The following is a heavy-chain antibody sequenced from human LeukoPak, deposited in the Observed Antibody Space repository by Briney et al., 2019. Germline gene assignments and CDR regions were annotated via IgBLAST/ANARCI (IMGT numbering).Heavy chain of an antibody. CDR2: IYYSGST. J-gene: IGHJ4*02. D-gene: IGHD3-22*01. CDR3: ARGPRGLNY. CDR1: GGSISSYY. Sequence: PSETLSLTCTVSGGSISSYYWSWIRQPPGKGLEWIGYIYYSGSTNYHPSLKSRVTISVNTSKNQFSLKLSSVTAADTAVYYCARGPRGLNYWGQGTLVTFSS. V-gene: IGHV4-59*01.